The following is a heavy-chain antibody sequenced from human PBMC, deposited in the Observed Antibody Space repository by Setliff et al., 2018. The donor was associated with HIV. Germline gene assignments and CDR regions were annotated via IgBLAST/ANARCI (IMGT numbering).Heavy chain of an antibody. Sequence: PLETLSLTCSVSGDSISDTTYYWGWIRQPPGKGLEWIGNIYHSGSTLYKPSLKSRVTMSVDTSKNQFSLKLNSVTAADTAVYYCARVRADYKFGTMDVWGKGNTVTVSS. J-gene: IGHJ6*04. CDR2: IYHSGST. V-gene: IGHV4-39*07. D-gene: IGHD4-4*01. CDR1: GDSISDTTYY. CDR3: ARVRADYKFGTMDV.